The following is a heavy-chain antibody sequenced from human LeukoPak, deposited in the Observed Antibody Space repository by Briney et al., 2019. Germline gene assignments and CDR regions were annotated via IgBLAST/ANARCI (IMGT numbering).Heavy chain of an antibody. V-gene: IGHV3-23*01. CDR3: LYSTWLAPGY. CDR1: GFTFSSYA. D-gene: IGHD6-13*01. Sequence: GGSLRLSCAASGFTFSSYAMSWVRQAPGKGLKWVSTINDNGDGTYYADSVKGQFTISRDNSKNTLYLQMNSLRAEDTAVYYCLYSTWLAPGYWGQGTLVTVSS. CDR2: INDNGDGT. J-gene: IGHJ4*02.